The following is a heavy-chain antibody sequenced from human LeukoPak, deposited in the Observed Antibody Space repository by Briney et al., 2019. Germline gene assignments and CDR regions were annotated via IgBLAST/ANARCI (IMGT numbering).Heavy chain of an antibody. CDR3: ASPHITMIVGYSDY. D-gene: IGHD3-22*01. J-gene: IGHJ4*02. CDR1: GYTFTNYA. CDR2: INAGHGNT. V-gene: IGHV1-3*01. Sequence: GASVKVSCKASGYTFTNYAIQWVRQAPGQRLEWMGWINAGHGNTKYSQKFQGRVTITRDTSASTAYMELSSLRSEDTAVYYCASPHITMIVGYSDYWGQGTLVTVSS.